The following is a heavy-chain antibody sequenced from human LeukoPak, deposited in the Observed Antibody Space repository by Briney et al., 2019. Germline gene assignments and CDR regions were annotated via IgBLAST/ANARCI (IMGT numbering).Heavy chain of an antibody. CDR3: ARVFYSGSYYYYYYMDV. J-gene: IGHJ6*03. D-gene: IGHD1-26*01. V-gene: IGHV4-34*01. CDR1: GGSFSGYY. CDR2: INHSGST. Sequence: SETLSLTCAVYGGSFSGYYWSWIRQPPGKGLEWTGEINHSGSTNYNPSLKSRVTISVDTSKNQFSLKLSSVTAADTAVYYCARVFYSGSYYYYYYMDVWGKGTTVTVSS.